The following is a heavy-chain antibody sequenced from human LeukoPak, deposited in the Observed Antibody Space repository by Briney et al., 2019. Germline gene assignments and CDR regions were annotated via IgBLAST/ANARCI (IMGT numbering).Heavy chain of an antibody. J-gene: IGHJ6*03. D-gene: IGHD6-19*01. CDR1: GCRFTSYW. CDR3: ARHTVRSGSMDV. Sequence: LKXSCKGSGCRFTSYWISWGRRMPGKGLGWMGRIDPSDSYTNYSPSFQGHVTISADKSINTAYLQWSSLKASDTAMYYCARHTVRSGSMDVWGKGTTVTVSS. V-gene: IGHV5-10-1*01. CDR2: IDPSDSYT.